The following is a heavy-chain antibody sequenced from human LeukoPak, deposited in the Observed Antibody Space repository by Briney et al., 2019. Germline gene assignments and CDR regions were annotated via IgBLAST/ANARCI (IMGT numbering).Heavy chain of an antibody. J-gene: IGHJ4*02. V-gene: IGHV3-30*18. CDR1: GFTFSSYG. CDR3: AKDPDY. Sequence: GGSLRLSCAASGFTFSSYGMHWVRQAPGKGLEWVAVISYDGSNKCYADSVKGRFTISRDNSKNTLYLQMNSLRAEDTAVYYCAKDPDYWGQGTLVTVSS. CDR2: ISYDGSNK.